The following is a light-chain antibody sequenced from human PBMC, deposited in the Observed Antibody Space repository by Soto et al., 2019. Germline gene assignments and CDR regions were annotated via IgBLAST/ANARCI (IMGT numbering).Light chain of an antibody. J-gene: IGLJ2*01. Sequence: SYELTQPPSVSVAPGKTARITCGGNNIGSKSVHWYQQKPGQARVLVIYYDSDRPSGIPERFSGSNSGNTATLTISRVEAGDEADYYCQVWDSSSDLVVFGGGTKLTVL. CDR3: QVWDSSSDLVV. CDR2: YDS. CDR1: NIGSKS. V-gene: IGLV3-21*04.